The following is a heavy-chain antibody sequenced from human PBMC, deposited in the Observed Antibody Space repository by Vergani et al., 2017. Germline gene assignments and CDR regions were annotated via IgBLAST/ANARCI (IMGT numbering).Heavy chain of an antibody. D-gene: IGHD6-13*01. Sequence: EVPLVQSGAEVKKPGESLRISCKGSGYSFTSYWISWVLQMPGKGLEWMGRIDPSDSYTNYSPSFQGHVTISADKSISTAYLQWSSLKDSDTAMYYCARQGSIAAEFDYWGQGTLVTVSA. J-gene: IGHJ4*02. V-gene: IGHV5-10-1*03. CDR3: ARQGSIAAEFDY. CDR2: IDPSDSYT. CDR1: GYSFTSYW.